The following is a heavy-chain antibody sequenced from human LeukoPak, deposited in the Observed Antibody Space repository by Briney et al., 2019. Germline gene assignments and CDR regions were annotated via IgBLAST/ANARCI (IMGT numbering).Heavy chain of an antibody. D-gene: IGHD3-16*01. CDR3: GVYDYVWGSFDY. J-gene: IGHJ4*02. V-gene: IGHV5-51*01. CDR1: GYSFTSYW. CDR2: IYPGDSDT. Sequence: GESLKISCKGSGYSFTSYWIGWVRQMPGKGLERMGIIYPGDSDTRYSPSFQGQVTISADKSISTAYLQWSSLKASDTAMYYRGVYDYVWGSFDYWGQGTLVTVSS.